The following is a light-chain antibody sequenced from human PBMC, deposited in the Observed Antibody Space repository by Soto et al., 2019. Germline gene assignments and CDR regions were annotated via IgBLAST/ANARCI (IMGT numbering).Light chain of an antibody. V-gene: IGKV1-39*01. J-gene: IGKJ4*01. CDR2: EAS. Sequence: DIQMTQSPSSLSAAAGDRVTITCRASQSINNYLNWYQHRHGEAPKVLIYEASTLQSGVPSRFSGSGSGTDFTLTISSLQPEDFATYYCQQVKNNLPLTFGGGTKVEIK. CDR3: QQVKNNLPLT. CDR1: QSINNY.